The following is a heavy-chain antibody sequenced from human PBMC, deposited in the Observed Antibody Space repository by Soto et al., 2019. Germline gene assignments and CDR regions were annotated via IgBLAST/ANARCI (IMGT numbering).Heavy chain of an antibody. CDR3: ARDSITIFGDGLGV. V-gene: IGHV3-21*01. CDR1: DFTFSSYS. J-gene: IGHJ6*02. CDR2: ISATSNHI. D-gene: IGHD3-10*01. Sequence: GGSLRLSCVASDFTFSSYSMNWVRQAPGKGLEWVAYISATSNHIYYADSLKGRFTISRDNAKSSLYLHMNSLRAEDTAVYFWARDSITIFGDGLGVWRQGTKVTISS.